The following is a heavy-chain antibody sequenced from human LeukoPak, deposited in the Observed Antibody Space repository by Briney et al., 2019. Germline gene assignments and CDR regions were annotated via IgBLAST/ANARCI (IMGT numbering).Heavy chain of an antibody. J-gene: IGHJ6*02. CDR3: AREQLLWFGESSYGMDV. Sequence: ASVKVSCKASGYTFTSYGISWVRQAPGQGIEWMGWISAYNGNTNYAQKLQGRVTMTTDTSTSTAYMELRSLRSDDTAVYYCAREQLLWFGESSYGMDVWGQGTTVTVSS. CDR1: GYTFTSYG. V-gene: IGHV1-18*01. CDR2: ISAYNGNT. D-gene: IGHD3-10*01.